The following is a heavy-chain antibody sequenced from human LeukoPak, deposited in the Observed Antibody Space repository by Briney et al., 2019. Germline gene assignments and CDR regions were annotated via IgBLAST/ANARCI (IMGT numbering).Heavy chain of an antibody. Sequence: GRSLRLSCAASGFTFSSYGMHWVRQAPGKGLEWVAVISYDGSNKFYAESVKGRFTISRDNSKNTLYLQMNSLRAEDTGVYYCAKNGGNSGVFDYWGQGTLVTVSS. D-gene: IGHD4-23*01. CDR3: AKNGGNSGVFDY. CDR1: GFTFSSYG. V-gene: IGHV3-30*18. CDR2: ISYDGSNK. J-gene: IGHJ4*02.